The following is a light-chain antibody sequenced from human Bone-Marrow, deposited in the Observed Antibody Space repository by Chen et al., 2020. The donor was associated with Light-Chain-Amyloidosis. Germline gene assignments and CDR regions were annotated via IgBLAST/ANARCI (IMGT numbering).Light chain of an antibody. Sequence: HELTQPPSVPVSPGQTARITCTGDDLPTKYAYWYQQKPGQAPVLVIHRDTERPSGISERFSGSSSGTTATLTISGVQAEDEADYHCQSADSSGTYEVIFGGGTKLTVL. CDR2: RDT. CDR3: QSADSSGTYEVI. CDR1: DLPTKY. J-gene: IGLJ2*01. V-gene: IGLV3-25*03.